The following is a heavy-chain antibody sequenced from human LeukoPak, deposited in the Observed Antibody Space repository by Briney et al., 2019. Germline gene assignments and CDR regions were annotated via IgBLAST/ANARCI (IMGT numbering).Heavy chain of an antibody. CDR3: ARDGLYYYGSGSY. D-gene: IGHD3-10*01. Sequence: GGSLRLSCAASGFTFSSYSMNWVRQAPGKGLEWVSSISSSSSYIYYADSVKGRFTISRDNAKNSLYLQMNSLRAEDTAVYYCARDGLYYYGSGSYWGQGTLVTVSS. CDR1: GFTFSSYS. CDR2: ISSSSSYI. V-gene: IGHV3-21*01. J-gene: IGHJ4*02.